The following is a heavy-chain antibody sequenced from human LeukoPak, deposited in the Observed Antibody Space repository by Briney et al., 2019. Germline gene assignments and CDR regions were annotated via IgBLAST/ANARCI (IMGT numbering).Heavy chain of an antibody. Sequence: PGRSLRLSCAASGFTFKNYEMNWVRQAPGKGLEWVSYISSSGSPIYYADSVKGRFTISRDNAKNSLYLQMNSLRAEDTAVYYCARGPSVGSGWSPDYWGQGTLVTVSS. D-gene: IGHD6-19*01. V-gene: IGHV3-48*03. CDR3: ARGPSVGSGWSPDY. J-gene: IGHJ4*02. CDR2: ISSSGSPI. CDR1: GFTFKNYE.